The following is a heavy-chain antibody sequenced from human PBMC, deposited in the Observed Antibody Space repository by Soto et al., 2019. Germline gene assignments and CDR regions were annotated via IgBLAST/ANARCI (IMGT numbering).Heavy chain of an antibody. CDR2: ISYDGSNK. CDR3: ARVPHEKRTVTPRGGYFDY. Sequence: GGSLRLSCAASGFTFSSYAMHWVRRAPGKGLEWVAVISYDGSNKYYADSVKGRFTISRDNSKNTLYLQMNSLRAEDTAVYYCARVPHEKRTVTPRGGYFDYWGQGTLVTVSS. J-gene: IGHJ4*02. D-gene: IGHD4-17*01. V-gene: IGHV3-30-3*01. CDR1: GFTFSSYA.